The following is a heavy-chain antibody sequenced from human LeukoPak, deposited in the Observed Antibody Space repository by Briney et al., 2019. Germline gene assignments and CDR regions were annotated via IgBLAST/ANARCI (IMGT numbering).Heavy chain of an antibody. V-gene: IGHV5-51*01. D-gene: IGHD1-26*01. Sequence: PGESLKISCKGSGYSFTSYWIGWVRQMPGKGLEWMGIIYPGDSDTRYSPSFQGQVTISADKPISTAYLQWSSLKASDTAMYYCARQNYISGSYFWFDPWGQGTLVTVSS. J-gene: IGHJ5*02. CDR2: IYPGDSDT. CDR1: GYSFTSYW. CDR3: ARQNYISGSYFWFDP.